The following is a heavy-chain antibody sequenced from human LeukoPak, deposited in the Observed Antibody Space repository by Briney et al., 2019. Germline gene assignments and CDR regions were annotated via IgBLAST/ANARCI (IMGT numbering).Heavy chain of an antibody. CDR3: ARVSPQRYCSSTSCPPDDYYYYMDV. CDR1: GYTFTDYF. V-gene: IGHV1/OR15-3*02. D-gene: IGHD2-2*01. J-gene: IGHJ6*03. Sequence: GASVKVSCKASGYTFTDYFMNWMRQAPGQRLEWMGWINAGNGNTKYSQKLQGRVTITRDTSASTAYMQLSSLRSEDTAMYYCARVSPQRYCSSTSCPPDDYYYYMDVWGKGTTVTVSS. CDR2: INAGNGNT.